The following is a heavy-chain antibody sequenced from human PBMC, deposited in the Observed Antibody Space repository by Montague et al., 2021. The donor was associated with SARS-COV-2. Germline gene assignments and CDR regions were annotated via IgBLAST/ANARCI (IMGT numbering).Heavy chain of an antibody. Sequence: SETLSLTCAVYLHCCVGDFWSWMGELPSERLSPMCEVSRILLAKYNPSLKSRVTISIDSSKNHFSLQLRSVTAADTAVYYCARATLGITMIVVVMTAIDYYVDYWGQGNLVTVSS. CDR2: VSRILLA. D-gene: IGHD3-22*01. CDR3: ARATLGITMIVVVMTAIDYYVDY. V-gene: IGHV4-34*01. J-gene: IGHJ4*02. CDR1: LHCCVGDF.